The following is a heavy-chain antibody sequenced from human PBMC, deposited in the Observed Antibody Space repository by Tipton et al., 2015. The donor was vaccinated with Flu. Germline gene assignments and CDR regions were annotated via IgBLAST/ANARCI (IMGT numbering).Heavy chain of an antibody. CDR3: ARGFYGAFDI. D-gene: IGHD4-17*01. CDR1: GGSINSYY. Sequence: LRLSCTVSGGSINSYYWSWIRQPAGKGLEWIGRIYTSGSTNYNPSLKSRVAMSIDTSKNQFSLKLSSVTAADTALYYCARGFYGAFDIWGQGTMVTVSS. J-gene: IGHJ3*02. CDR2: IYTSGST. V-gene: IGHV4-4*07.